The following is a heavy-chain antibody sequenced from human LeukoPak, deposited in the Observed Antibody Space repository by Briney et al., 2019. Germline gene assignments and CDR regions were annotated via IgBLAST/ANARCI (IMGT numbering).Heavy chain of an antibody. V-gene: IGHV4-34*01. CDR2: INLSGNT. CDR1: GGSFSGYY. J-gene: IGHJ4*02. D-gene: IGHD3-22*01. Sequence: SETLSLTCAVSGGSFSGYYWTWIRQSPGEGLEWIGEINLSGNTDYNPSLERRLTISLDTSKNQFSLKMSSVTAADTAVYYCARDGETPYYYDSTGYSDYWGQGTLVTVSS. CDR3: ARDGETPYYYDSTGYSDY.